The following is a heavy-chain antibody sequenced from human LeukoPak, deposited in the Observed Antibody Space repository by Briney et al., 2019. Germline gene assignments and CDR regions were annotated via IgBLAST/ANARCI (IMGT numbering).Heavy chain of an antibody. Sequence: SETLSLTCAVSGGSISSYYWSWVRQPPGKGLEWIGYFYYSGSTNYNPSLKSRVTISVDTSKNQFSLKLNSVTAADTAVYYCARGFCSSTSCRYYYYYGMDVWGQGTTVTVSS. D-gene: IGHD2-2*01. CDR3: ARGFCSSTSCRYYYYYGMDV. CDR2: FYYSGST. J-gene: IGHJ6*02. CDR1: GGSISSYY. V-gene: IGHV4-59*01.